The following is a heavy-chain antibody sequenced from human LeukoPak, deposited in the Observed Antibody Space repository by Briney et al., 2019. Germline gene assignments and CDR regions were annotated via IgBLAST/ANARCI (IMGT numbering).Heavy chain of an antibody. CDR3: ARGYYYDSSGYYSPYFQH. Sequence: GGSLRLSCAASGFTFSSYEMNWVRQAPGKGLEWVSYISSSGSTIYYADSVKGRLTISRDNAKNSLYLQMNSLRAEDTAVYYCARGYYYDSSGYYSPYFQHWGQGTLVTVSS. CDR1: GFTFSSYE. V-gene: IGHV3-48*03. J-gene: IGHJ1*01. D-gene: IGHD3-22*01. CDR2: ISSSGSTI.